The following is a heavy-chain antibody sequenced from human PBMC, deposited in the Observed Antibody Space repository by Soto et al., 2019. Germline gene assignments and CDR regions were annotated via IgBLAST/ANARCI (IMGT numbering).Heavy chain of an antibody. CDR3: ARDGEMETGTTSYYYGMDV. D-gene: IGHD1-7*01. CDR1: GYTFTSYG. V-gene: IGHV1-18*01. Sequence: ASVKVSCKASGYTFTSYGISWVRQAPGQGLEWMGWISAYNGNTNYAQKLQGRVTMTTDTSTSTAYMELRSLRSDDTAVYYCARDGEMETGTTSYYYGMDVWGQGTTVTVSS. CDR2: ISAYNGNT. J-gene: IGHJ6*02.